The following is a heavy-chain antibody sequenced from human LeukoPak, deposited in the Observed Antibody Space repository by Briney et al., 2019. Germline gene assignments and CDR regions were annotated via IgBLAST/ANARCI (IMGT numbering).Heavy chain of an antibody. Sequence: PWGSLTLSCAVSAFTFSSYSMHWVRHAPGKGRAREAFRWYDESNNYYAASVKGRLTISRESTKNRLYLQMNSLRAEDTAVYYCAREWRQQLGSWFDPWGQGTLVTVPS. J-gene: IGHJ5*02. CDR3: AREWRQQLGSWFDP. V-gene: IGHV3-33*01. CDR2: RWYDESNN. D-gene: IGHD6-13*01. CDR1: AFTFSSYS.